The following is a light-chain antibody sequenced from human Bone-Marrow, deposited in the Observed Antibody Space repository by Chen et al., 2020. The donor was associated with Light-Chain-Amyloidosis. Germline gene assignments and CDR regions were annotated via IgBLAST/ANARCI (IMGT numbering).Light chain of an antibody. CDR1: DLPTKY. CDR3: QSAESSGTYGVI. Sequence: SYELTQPPSVSVSPGQTARITCSGDDLPTKYAYWYQQKPGQAPVLVIHRDTERPAGISERFSGSSSGTTATLNISGVQAEDEADYHCQSAESSGTYGVIFGGGTKLTVL. CDR2: RDT. V-gene: IGLV3-25*03. J-gene: IGLJ2*01.